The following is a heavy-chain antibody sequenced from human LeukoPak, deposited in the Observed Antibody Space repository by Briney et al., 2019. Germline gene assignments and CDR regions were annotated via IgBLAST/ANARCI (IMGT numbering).Heavy chain of an antibody. CDR2: ISYDGSKK. V-gene: IGHV3-30*04. Sequence: GGSLRLSCVASGFTFSSYAMHWVRQAPGKGLEWVAVISYDGSKKYYADSVKGRFTISRDNSKNTLYLQMNGLRAEDTAVYYCARGRGQCLAKGFDYWGQGTLVTVFS. D-gene: IGHD6-19*01. CDR3: ARGRGQCLAKGFDY. J-gene: IGHJ4*02. CDR1: GFTFSSYA.